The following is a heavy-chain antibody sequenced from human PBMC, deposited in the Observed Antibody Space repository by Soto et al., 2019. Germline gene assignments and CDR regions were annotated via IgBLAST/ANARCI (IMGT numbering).Heavy chain of an antibody. CDR1: GFTFSASA. J-gene: IGHJ6*01. CDR3: TRLAEWEYYYGMDV. V-gene: IGHV3-73*02. D-gene: IGHD1-26*01. CDR2: IRSKADNYAT. Sequence: EVQLVESGGGLVQPGGSLKLSCAASGFTFSASAMHWVRQASGKGLEWVGRIRSKADNYATAYATSVKGRFTISRDDSSNMAYLQMNSLKTEDAAVYYCTRLAEWEYYYGMDVW.